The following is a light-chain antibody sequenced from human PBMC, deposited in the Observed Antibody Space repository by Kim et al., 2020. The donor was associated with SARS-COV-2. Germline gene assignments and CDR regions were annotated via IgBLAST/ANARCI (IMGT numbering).Light chain of an antibody. CDR1: QSVNQF. Sequence: DIQMTQSPSSLSASMGDRVSITCRASQSVNQFLNWYQQEPGKAPKLLIYAAATLQSGIPSRFSGSGSETEFTLTISSLQAEDFATYYCQQTYSTPYTFGQGTKLEI. CDR2: AAA. V-gene: IGKV1-39*01. CDR3: QQTYSTPYT. J-gene: IGKJ2*01.